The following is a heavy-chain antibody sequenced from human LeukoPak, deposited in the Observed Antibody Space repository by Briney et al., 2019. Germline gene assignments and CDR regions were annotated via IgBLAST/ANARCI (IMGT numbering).Heavy chain of an antibody. CDR2: VNPNSGGT. V-gene: IGHV1-2*02. J-gene: IGHJ5*02. CDR1: GYTFSGYY. Sequence: ASVKFSCKASGYTFSGYYMHWVRQAHGQGLEWMGWVNPNSGGTNYAQKFQGRVTMTRDTSISTAYMELSRLRSDDTAVYYCARVCIAAADNNWFDPWGQGTLVTVSS. CDR3: ARVCIAAADNNWFDP. D-gene: IGHD6-13*01.